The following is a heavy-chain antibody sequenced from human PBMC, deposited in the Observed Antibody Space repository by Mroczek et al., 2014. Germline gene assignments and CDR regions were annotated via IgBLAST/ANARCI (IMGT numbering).Heavy chain of an antibody. D-gene: IGHD1-26*01. Sequence: SGAEVKKPGASVKVSCKASGYTFTGYYMHWVRQAPGQGLEWMGWINPNSGGTNYAQKFQGRVTMTRDTSISTAYMELSRLRSDDTAVYYCARESGSYLADPHFDYWGQGTLVTVSS. J-gene: IGHJ4*02. CDR2: INPNSGGT. CDR1: GYTFTGYY. V-gene: IGHV1-2*02. CDR3: ARESGSYLADPHFDY.